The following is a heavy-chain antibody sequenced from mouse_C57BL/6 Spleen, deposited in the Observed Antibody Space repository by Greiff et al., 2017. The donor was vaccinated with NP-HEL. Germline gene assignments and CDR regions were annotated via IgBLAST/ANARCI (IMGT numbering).Heavy chain of an antibody. CDR3: ALLITTVVATKAMDY. J-gene: IGHJ4*01. CDR2: IDPNSGGT. V-gene: IGHV1-72*01. D-gene: IGHD1-1*01. CDR1: GYTFTSYW. Sequence: QVQLQQPGAELVKPGASVKLSCKASGYTFTSYWMHWVKQRPGRGLEWIGRIDPNSGGTKYNEKFKSKATLTVDKPSSTAYMQLSSLTSEDSAVYYCALLITTVVATKAMDYWGQGTSVTVSS.